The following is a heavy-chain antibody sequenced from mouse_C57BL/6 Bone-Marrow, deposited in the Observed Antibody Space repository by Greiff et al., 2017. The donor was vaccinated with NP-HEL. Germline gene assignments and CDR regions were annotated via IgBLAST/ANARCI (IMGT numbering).Heavy chain of an antibody. D-gene: IGHD2-4*01. Sequence: VQLKQPGAELVKPGASVKMSCKASGYTFTSYWITWVKQRPGQGLEWIGDIYPGSGSTNYNEKFKSKATLTVDTSSSTAYMQLSSLTSEDSAVYYCARRGYYDYDGRFAYWGQGTLVTVSA. CDR1: GYTFTSYW. CDR3: ARRGYYDYDGRFAY. J-gene: IGHJ3*01. CDR2: IYPGSGST. V-gene: IGHV1-55*01.